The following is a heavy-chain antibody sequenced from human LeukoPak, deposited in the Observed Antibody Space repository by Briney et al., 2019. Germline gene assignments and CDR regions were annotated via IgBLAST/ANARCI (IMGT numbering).Heavy chain of an antibody. V-gene: IGHV3-21*01. Sequence: GGSLRLSCAASGFSLSTYSMNWVRQAPGKGLEWVSFISSASSYIYYADSLKGRFTISRDNAKSSLYLQMNSLRAEDTAVYYCATDRGHYDIRGMDVWGKGTTVTVSS. D-gene: IGHD3-22*01. CDR1: GFSLSTYS. CDR2: ISSASSYI. J-gene: IGHJ6*03. CDR3: ATDRGHYDIRGMDV.